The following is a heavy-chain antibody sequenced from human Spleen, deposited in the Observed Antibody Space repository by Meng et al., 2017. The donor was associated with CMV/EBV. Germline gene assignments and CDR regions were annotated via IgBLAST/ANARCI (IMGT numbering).Heavy chain of an antibody. CDR2: ISSSSSYI. CDR3: ARGSGMWFDP. V-gene: IGHV3-21*01. D-gene: IGHD1-26*01. Sequence: GGSLRLSCAASGFTFSSYSMNWVRQAPGKGLEWVSSISSSSSYIYYADSMKGRFTISRDNAKNSLYLQMNSLRAEDTAVYYCARGSGMWFDPWGQGTLVTVSS. CDR1: GFTFSSYS. J-gene: IGHJ5*02.